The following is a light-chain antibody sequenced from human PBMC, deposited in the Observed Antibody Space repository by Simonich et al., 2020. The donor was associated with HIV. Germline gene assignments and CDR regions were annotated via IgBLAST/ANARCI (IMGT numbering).Light chain of an antibody. V-gene: IGKV3-15*01. CDR3: QQYNSWPPWT. J-gene: IGKJ1*01. CDR2: GAS. Sequence: EIVMTQSPATLSVSPGERATLSCRASQSVSSTLAWYQQKPGQAPRLLIYGASTRATGIPARFSGSGSGTEFTLTISSMQSEDFAVYYCQQYNSWPPWTFGQGTKVEIK. CDR1: QSVSST.